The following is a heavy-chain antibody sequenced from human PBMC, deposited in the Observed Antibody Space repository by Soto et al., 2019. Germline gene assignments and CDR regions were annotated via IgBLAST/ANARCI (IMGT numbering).Heavy chain of an antibody. D-gene: IGHD5-12*01. Sequence: SVKVSCKASGFTFTSSAVQWVRQARGQRLEWIGWIVVGSGNTNYPQKFQERVTITRDMSTSTAYMELSSLRSEDTAVYYCARAVDAGSYYYYPMDVWGQGTTVTVSS. J-gene: IGHJ6*02. CDR2: IVVGSGNT. V-gene: IGHV1-58*01. CDR1: GFTFTSSA. CDR3: ARAVDAGSYYYYPMDV.